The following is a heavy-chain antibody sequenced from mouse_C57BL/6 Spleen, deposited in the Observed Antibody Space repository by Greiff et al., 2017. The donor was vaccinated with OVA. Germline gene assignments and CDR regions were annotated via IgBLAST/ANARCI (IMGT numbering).Heavy chain of an antibody. Sequence: EVKVVESGEGLVKPGGSLKLSCAASGFTFSSYAMSWVRQTPEKRLEWFAYISSGGDYIYYADTVKGRFTISRDNARNTLYLQMSSLKSEDTAMYYCTKGGYYSNSNYFDYWGQGTTLTVSS. D-gene: IGHD2-5*01. CDR3: TKGGYYSNSNYFDY. CDR2: ISSGGDYI. CDR1: GFTFSSYA. J-gene: IGHJ2*01. V-gene: IGHV5-9-1*02.